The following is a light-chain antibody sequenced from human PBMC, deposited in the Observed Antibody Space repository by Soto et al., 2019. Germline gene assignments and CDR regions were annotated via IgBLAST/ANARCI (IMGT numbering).Light chain of an antibody. CDR1: SSDVGAYNY. CDR3: SSFPGSRVLV. V-gene: IGLV2-14*01. Sequence: QSALTQPASVSGSPGQSITISCTGTSSDVGAYNYVSWYQQHPGKPPQLIIYEVSDRPSGVSNRFSGSKSGNTASLTISGLQAEDEAVYYSSSFPGSRVLVLGGGTKLTVL. CDR2: EVS. J-gene: IGLJ2*01.